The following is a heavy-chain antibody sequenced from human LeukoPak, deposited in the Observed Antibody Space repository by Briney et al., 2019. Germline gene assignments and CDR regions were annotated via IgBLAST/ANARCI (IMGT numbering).Heavy chain of an antibody. J-gene: IGHJ4*02. CDR1: GFTFSNYP. CDR3: ARADYDGSTYYADY. CDR2: ISSDGGGT. V-gene: IGHV3-64*01. D-gene: IGHD3-22*01. Sequence: GGSLRLSCAASGFTFSNYPMHWVRQAPGKGLEYVSAISSDGGGTYYANSVKGRFTISRDNSKNTLYLQMGSLRAEDMAVYYCARADYDGSTYYADYWGQGTLVTVSS.